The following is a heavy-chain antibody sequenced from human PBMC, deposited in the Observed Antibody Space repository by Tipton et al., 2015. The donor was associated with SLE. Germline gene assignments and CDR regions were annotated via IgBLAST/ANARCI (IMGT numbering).Heavy chain of an antibody. CDR3: ASALRYFEWADAADS. V-gene: IGHV4-4*09. Sequence: LRLSCTVSGASISSYYWNWIRQPPGKGLEWIGYIDDSGDTTYNPSLKSRVTISPDMSKNQFSLKLKSVTAADTAVYYCASALRYFEWADAADSWGHGTRVIVSS. CDR2: IDDSGDT. CDR1: GASISSYY. D-gene: IGHD3-9*01. J-gene: IGHJ3*02.